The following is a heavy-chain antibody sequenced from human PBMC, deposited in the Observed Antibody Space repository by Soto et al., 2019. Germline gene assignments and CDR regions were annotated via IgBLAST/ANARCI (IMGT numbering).Heavy chain of an antibody. V-gene: IGHV1-46*01. Sequence: ASVKVSCKASGYTFFKYFIHWVRQAPGQGLEWIGIINHSRGSATYGPIFQGRVSLTTDMPTSTVYMELSSLRSEDTPIYYCARPLIGNTIDLWGQGTSVTVSS. CDR2: INHSRGSA. D-gene: IGHD1-7*01. J-gene: IGHJ3*01. CDR3: ARPLIGNTIDL. CDR1: GYTFFKYF.